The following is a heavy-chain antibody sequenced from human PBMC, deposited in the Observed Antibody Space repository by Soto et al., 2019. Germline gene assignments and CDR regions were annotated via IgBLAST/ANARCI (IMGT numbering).Heavy chain of an antibody. Sequence: QVQLQQWGAGLLKPSETLSLTCAVYGGSFSGYYWSWIRQPPGKGLEWIGEINHSGSTNYNPSLKSRVTRSVDTSKNQFSLKLSSVTAADTAVYYCARGRRRDGYNLDYWGQGTLVTVSS. CDR1: GGSFSGYY. CDR3: ARGRRRDGYNLDY. V-gene: IGHV4-34*01. J-gene: IGHJ4*02. D-gene: IGHD5-12*01. CDR2: INHSGST.